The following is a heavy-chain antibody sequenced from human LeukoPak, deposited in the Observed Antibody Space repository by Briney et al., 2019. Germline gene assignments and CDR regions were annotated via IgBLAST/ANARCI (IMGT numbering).Heavy chain of an antibody. CDR2: IYTSGST. J-gene: IGHJ4*02. CDR3: ARLGVGVIGY. CDR1: GGSISSGSYY. V-gene: IGHV4-61*02. D-gene: IGHD3-10*01. Sequence: SQTLSLTCTVSGGSISSGSYYWSWIRQPAGKGLEWIGRIYTSGSTNYNPSLKSRVTISVDTSKNQFSLKLSSVTAADTAVYYCARLGVGVIGYWGQGTLVTVSS.